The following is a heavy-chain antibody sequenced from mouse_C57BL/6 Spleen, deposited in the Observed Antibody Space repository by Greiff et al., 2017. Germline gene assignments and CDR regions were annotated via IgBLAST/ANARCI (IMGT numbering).Heavy chain of an antibody. D-gene: IGHD2-12*01. J-gene: IGHJ2*01. CDR2: ISDGGSYT. Sequence: EVMLVESGGGLVKPGGSLKLSCAASGFTFSSYDMSWVRQTPEKRLEWVATISDGGSYTYYPDNVKGRFTISRDNAKNTLYLQMSHLKSEDTAMYCCARSAYDPYFDYWGQGTTLTVSS. CDR3: ARSAYDPYFDY. CDR1: GFTFSSYD. V-gene: IGHV5-4*03.